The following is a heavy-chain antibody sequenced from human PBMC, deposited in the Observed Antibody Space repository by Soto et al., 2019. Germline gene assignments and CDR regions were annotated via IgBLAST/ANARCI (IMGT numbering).Heavy chain of an antibody. CDR1: GGSISSSGYY. CDR3: ARHMRDIVVVPASTPFDY. V-gene: IGHV4-39*01. J-gene: IGHJ4*02. D-gene: IGHD2-2*01. Sequence: QLQLQESGPGLVKPSETLSLTCTVSGGSISSSGYYWGWIRQPPGKGLEWIASIYYSGSTYYNPSLKSRVTISVDTSKNQFSLKLSSVTAADTAVYSCARHMRDIVVVPASTPFDYWGQGTLVTVSS. CDR2: IYYSGST.